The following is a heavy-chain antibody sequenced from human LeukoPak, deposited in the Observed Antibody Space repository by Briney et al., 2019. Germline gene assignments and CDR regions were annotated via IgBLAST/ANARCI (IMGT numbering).Heavy chain of an antibody. J-gene: IGHJ6*03. D-gene: IGHD4-23*01. CDR3: ARKTPMDV. Sequence: GGSLRLSCAASGFTFSSYAMHWVRQAPGKGLEWVAVISYDGSNKYYADSVKGRFTIPRDNSKNTLYLQMNSLRAEDTAVYYCARKTPMDVWGKGTTVTVSS. V-gene: IGHV3-30*01. CDR1: GFTFSSYA. CDR2: ISYDGSNK.